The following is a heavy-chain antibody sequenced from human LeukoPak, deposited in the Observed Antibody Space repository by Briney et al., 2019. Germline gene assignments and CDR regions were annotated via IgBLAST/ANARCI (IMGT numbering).Heavy chain of an antibody. CDR3: ARDLEGYGSGSYILDY. Sequence: GVSLRLSCAASGFTFCSYAMLWVRQAPGKGLVGVADISYDGSNKYYADSVKGRFTISRDNSKNTLYLQMNSLRAEDTAVYYCARDLEGYGSGSYILDYWGQGTLVTVPS. D-gene: IGHD3-10*01. J-gene: IGHJ4*02. CDR2: ISYDGSNK. V-gene: IGHV3-30*04. CDR1: GFTFCSYA.